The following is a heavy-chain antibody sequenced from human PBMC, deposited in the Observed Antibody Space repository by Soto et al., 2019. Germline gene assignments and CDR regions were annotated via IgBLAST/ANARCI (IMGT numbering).Heavy chain of an antibody. CDR2: IYPGDSDT. V-gene: IGHV5-51*01. CDR1: GYSFTSYW. D-gene: IGHD3-22*01. J-gene: IGHJ6*02. CDR3: ASQYYYDSSGYYYYGMDV. Sequence: PGESLKISCKGSGYSFTSYWIGWVRQMPGKGLEWMGIIYPGDSDTRYSPSFQGQVTISADKSISTAYLQWSSLKASDTAMYYCASQYYYDSSGYYYYGMDVWGQGTTVTVSS.